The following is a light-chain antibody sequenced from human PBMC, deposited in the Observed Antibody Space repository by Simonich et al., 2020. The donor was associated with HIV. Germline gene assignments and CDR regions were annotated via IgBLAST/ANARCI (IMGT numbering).Light chain of an antibody. CDR1: QSVLYSSNHKNY. CDR2: WAS. J-gene: IGKJ1*01. CDR3: QQYYSTPRT. V-gene: IGKV4-1*01. Sequence: DIVMTQSPDSLAVSLGERATINCKSSQSVLYSSNHKNYLAWYQQKPGQPPKLLIYWASTRESGVPDRFSGSGSGTDFTLTISSLQVEDVAVYYCQQYYSTPRTFGQGTKVEIK.